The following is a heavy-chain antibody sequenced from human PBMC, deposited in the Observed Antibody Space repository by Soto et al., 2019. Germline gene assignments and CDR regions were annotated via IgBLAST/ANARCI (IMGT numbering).Heavy chain of an antibody. CDR3: ARERIAVAGTGGWFDP. D-gene: IGHD6-19*01. V-gene: IGHV4-34*01. CDR1: GGSFSGYY. Sequence: PPETLSLTCAVYGGSFSGYYWSWILQPPGKGLEWIGEINHSGSTNYNPSLKSRVTISVDTSKNQFSLKLSSVTAADTAVYYCARERIAVAGTGGWFDPWGQGTLVTVSS. CDR2: INHSGST. J-gene: IGHJ5*02.